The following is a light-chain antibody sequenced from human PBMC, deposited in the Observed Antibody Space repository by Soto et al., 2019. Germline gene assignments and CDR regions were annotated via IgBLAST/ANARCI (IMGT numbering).Light chain of an antibody. J-gene: IGKJ4*01. CDR1: QSLLHSNGYNY. V-gene: IGKV2-28*01. CDR3: MQGLKTPPT. CDR2: FAS. Sequence: DIVMTQSSVSLPVTPGEPASISCRSSQSLLHSNGYNYLDWYLQKPGQSPQLLIYFASKRASGVPDRFTGRGSGTDFTLKISRVETEDVGVYYCMQGLKTPPTFGGGTRVEIK.